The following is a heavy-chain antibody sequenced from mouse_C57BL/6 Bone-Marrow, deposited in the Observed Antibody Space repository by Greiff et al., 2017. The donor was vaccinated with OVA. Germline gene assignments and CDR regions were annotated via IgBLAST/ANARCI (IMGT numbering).Heavy chain of an antibody. D-gene: IGHD1-1*01. J-gene: IGHJ1*03. Sequence: VQLQQSGPELVKPGASVKISCKASGYTFTDYYINWVKQRPGQGLEWIGWIFPGSGSTYYNEKFKGKATLTVDKSSSTAYMLLSSLTSEDSAVYFCARSRFTTVVATDWYFEVWGTGTTVTVSS. CDR1: GYTFTDYY. CDR2: IFPGSGST. V-gene: IGHV1-75*01. CDR3: ARSRFTTVVATDWYFEV.